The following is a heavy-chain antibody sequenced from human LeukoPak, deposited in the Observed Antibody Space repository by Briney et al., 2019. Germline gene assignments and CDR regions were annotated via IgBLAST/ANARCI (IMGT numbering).Heavy chain of an antibody. CDR1: GFTFSSYA. CDR3: ARDRHCSGGSCYTAAALDY. Sequence: GGSLRLSCAASGFTFSSYAMSWVRQAPGKGLEWVSYISSSSTIYYADSVKGRFTISRDNAKNSLYLQMNSLRAEDTAVYYCARDRHCSGGSCYTAAALDYWGQGTLVTVSS. D-gene: IGHD2-15*01. CDR2: ISSSSTI. V-gene: IGHV3-48*01. J-gene: IGHJ4*02.